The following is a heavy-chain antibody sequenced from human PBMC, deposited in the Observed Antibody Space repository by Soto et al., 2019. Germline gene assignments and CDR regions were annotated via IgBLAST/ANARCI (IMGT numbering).Heavy chain of an antibody. J-gene: IGHJ3*02. D-gene: IGHD2-15*01. CDR2: ISYDGSNK. CDR3: ARVGCSGGSCYYDAFDI. V-gene: IGHV3-30-3*01. CDR1: GFTFSSYA. Sequence: PGGSLRLSXAASGFTFSSYAMHWVRQAPGKGLEWVAVISYDGSNKYYADSVKGRFTISRDNSKNTLYLQMNSLRAEDTAVYYCARVGCSGGSCYYDAFDIWGQGTMVT.